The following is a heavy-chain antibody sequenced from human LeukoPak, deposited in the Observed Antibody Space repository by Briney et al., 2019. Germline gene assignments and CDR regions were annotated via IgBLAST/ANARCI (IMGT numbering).Heavy chain of an antibody. J-gene: IGHJ6*02. CDR2: ISGSGGRT. CDR1: GFTFSSYA. V-gene: IGHV3-23*01. Sequence: PGGSLRLSCAASGFTFSSYAMRWVRQAPGKGLEWVSTISGSGGRTYYAESVKGRFAISRDNSKNTLYLQMNSLRAEDTAVYYCARKGSPYYYGMDVWGQGTTVTVSS. CDR3: ARKGSPYYYGMDV.